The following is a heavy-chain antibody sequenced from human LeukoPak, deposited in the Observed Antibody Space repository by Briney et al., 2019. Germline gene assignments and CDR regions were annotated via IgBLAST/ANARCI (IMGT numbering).Heavy chain of an antibody. CDR2: INSDGSDT. J-gene: IGHJ3*02. CDR3: ARMTTVTTEGI. CDR1: GFTFSHFW. V-gene: IGHV3-74*01. Sequence: TGGSLRLSCAASGFTFSHFWIHWVRQAPGKGLVWVSRINSDGSDTIYADSVKGRFTSSRDNAKNILYLQMNNLRAEDTAVYYCARMTTVTTEGIWGQGTMVTVSS. D-gene: IGHD4-17*01.